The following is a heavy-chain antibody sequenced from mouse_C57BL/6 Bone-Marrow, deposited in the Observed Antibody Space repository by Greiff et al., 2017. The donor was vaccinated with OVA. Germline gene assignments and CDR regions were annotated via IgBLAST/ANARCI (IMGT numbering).Heavy chain of an antibody. Sequence: EVQLVESGGGLVQSGRSLRLSCATSGFTFSDFYMEWVRQAPGTGLEWIAASRNKANDYTTEYSASVKGRFIVSRDTSQSILYLQMNALRAEDTAIYYCARDPYYGSPYWYFDVWGTGTTVTVSS. CDR2: SRNKANDYTT. J-gene: IGHJ1*03. D-gene: IGHD1-1*01. CDR3: ARDPYYGSPYWYFDV. V-gene: IGHV7-1*01. CDR1: GFTFSDFY.